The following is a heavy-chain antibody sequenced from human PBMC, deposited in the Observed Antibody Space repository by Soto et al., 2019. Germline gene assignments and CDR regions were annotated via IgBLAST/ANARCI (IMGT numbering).Heavy chain of an antibody. J-gene: IGHJ6*02. V-gene: IGHV3-30-3*01. Sequence: GGSLRLSCAASGFTFSSYAMHWVRQAPGKGLEWVAVISYDGSNKYYADSVKGRFTISRDNSKNTLYLQMNSLRAEDTAVYYCARDKVGGVSFYRCCYYGKDDCGPRTTVTVSS. D-gene: IGHD2-15*01. CDR2: ISYDGSNK. CDR3: ARDKVGGVSFYRCCYYGKDD. CDR1: GFTFSSYA.